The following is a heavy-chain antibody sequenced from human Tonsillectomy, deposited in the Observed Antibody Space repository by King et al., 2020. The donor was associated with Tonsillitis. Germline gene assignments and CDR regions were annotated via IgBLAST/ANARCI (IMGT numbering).Heavy chain of an antibody. Sequence: VQLQESGPGLVKPSQTLSLTCTVSGGSISSGDYYWSWIRQPPGKGLEWMGYIYYSGSTYYKPSLKSRVTISVDTSKNQFSLKLSSVTAADTAVYYCASDQYYYDSSGYSDAFDIWGQGTMVTVSS. CDR3: ASDQYYYDSSGYSDAFDI. CDR2: IYYSGST. J-gene: IGHJ3*02. D-gene: IGHD3-22*01. V-gene: IGHV4-30-4*01. CDR1: GGSISSGDYY.